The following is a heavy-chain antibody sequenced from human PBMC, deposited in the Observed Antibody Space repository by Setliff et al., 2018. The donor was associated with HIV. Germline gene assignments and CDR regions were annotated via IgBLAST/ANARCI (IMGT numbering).Heavy chain of an antibody. CDR1: GYCFTSHW. J-gene: IGHJ4*02. V-gene: IGHV5-51*01. CDR2: IYPADSDT. Sequence: PGESLKISCKGSGYCFTSHWIGWVRQMPGKGLEWMGIIYPADSDTRYSPSFQGQVTISADNSINTAYLQWSSLKASDTAMYYCARLRVGATNYFDNWGQGTLVTVS. CDR3: ARLRVGATNYFDN. D-gene: IGHD1-26*01.